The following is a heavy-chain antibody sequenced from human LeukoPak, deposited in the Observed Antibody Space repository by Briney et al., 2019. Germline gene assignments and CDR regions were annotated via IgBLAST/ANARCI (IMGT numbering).Heavy chain of an antibody. CDR3: ARVAITMVRGVITKLNWFDP. CDR2: ISAYNGNT. CDR1: GGTFSSYA. Sequence: GASVKVSCKASGGTFSSYAISWVRQAPGQGLEWMGWISAYNGNTNYAQKLQGRVTMTTDTSTSTAYMELRSLRSDDTAVYYCARVAITMVRGVITKLNWFDPWGQGTLVTVSS. V-gene: IGHV1-18*01. J-gene: IGHJ5*02. D-gene: IGHD3-10*01.